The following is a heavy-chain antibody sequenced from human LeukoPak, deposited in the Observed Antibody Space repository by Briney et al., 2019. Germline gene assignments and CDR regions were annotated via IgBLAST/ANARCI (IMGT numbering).Heavy chain of an antibody. Sequence: GGSLRLSCAASGFSFSSCAMSWVRQAPGKGLEWVSGISGSGDSTDYADSVKGRFTISRDNSKNTLYLQINSLRAEDTAVYYCARADPAVAGHDVFDIWGQGKMVTVSS. CDR3: ARADPAVAGHDVFDI. D-gene: IGHD6-19*01. J-gene: IGHJ3*02. CDR2: ISGSGDST. V-gene: IGHV3-23*01. CDR1: GFSFSSCA.